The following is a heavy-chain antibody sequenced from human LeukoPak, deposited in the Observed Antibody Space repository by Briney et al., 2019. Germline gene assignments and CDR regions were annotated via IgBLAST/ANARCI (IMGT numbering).Heavy chain of an antibody. J-gene: IGHJ4*02. Sequence: PSETLSLTCTVSGGSISSYYWSWIRQPPGKGLEWIGYIYYSGSTNYNPSLKSRVTISVDTSKNQFSLKLSSVTAADTAVYYCARMRVRGVFLYYFDYWGQGTLVTVSS. D-gene: IGHD3-10*01. CDR1: GGSISSYY. V-gene: IGHV4-59*12. CDR3: ARMRVRGVFLYYFDY. CDR2: IYYSGST.